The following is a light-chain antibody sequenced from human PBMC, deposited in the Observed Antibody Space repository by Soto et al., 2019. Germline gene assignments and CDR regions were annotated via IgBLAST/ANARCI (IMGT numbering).Light chain of an antibody. J-gene: IGKJ2*01. Sequence: EIVLTQFPATLSMSPGERATLSCRASQSVSKLLTWYQQRPGQAPRLLMYDISTRAAGVPTRFSGGGSGTDFTLTLGSLEPEDFAVYYWQQSSNGPPYTFGQGTKLEIK. CDR3: QQSSNGPPYT. V-gene: IGKV3-11*01. CDR1: QSVSKL. CDR2: DIS.